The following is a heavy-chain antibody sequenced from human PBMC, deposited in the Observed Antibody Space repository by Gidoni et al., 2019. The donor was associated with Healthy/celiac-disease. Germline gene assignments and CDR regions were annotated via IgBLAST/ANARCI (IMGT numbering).Heavy chain of an antibody. D-gene: IGHD3-22*01. CDR1: GLPLSGSA. Sequence: EEQLVEAGGGLVQPGGSRKLSCAASGLPLSGSAMHWVSQASGKGLELVGRIRSIANSYATAFAASVKGRFTISIYYSNNTAYLQMNSLKTEYTAVYYCTSLVYYDSSGYYHFDYWGQGTLVTVSS. CDR2: IRSIANSYAT. J-gene: IGHJ4*02. CDR3: TSLVYYDSSGYYHFDY. V-gene: IGHV3-73*01.